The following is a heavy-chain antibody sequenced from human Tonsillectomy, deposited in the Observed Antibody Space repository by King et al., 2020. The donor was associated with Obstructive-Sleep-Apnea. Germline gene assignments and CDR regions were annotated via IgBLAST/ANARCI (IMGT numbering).Heavy chain of an antibody. CDR3: ARVQEYYDSSGWDAFDI. Sequence: QLVQSGAEVKKPGSSVKVSCNASGGTFSSDAISWVRQAPGQVLEWMGGIIPILCIANYAQKFQGRVTITADKSTSTAYMELSSLRSEDTAGYYCARVQEYYDSSGWDAFDIWGQGTMVTVSS. CDR1: GGTFSSDA. CDR2: IIPILCIA. D-gene: IGHD3-22*01. J-gene: IGHJ3*02. V-gene: IGHV1-69*10.